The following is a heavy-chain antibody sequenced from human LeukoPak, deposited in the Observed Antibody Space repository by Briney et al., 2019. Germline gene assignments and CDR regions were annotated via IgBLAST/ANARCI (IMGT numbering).Heavy chain of an antibody. CDR1: RFTVSNNY. CDR3: ARLGLYSGYVL. J-gene: IGHJ4*02. Sequence: GGSLRLSCAASRFTVSNNYMSWVRQAPGKGLEWVSVIYSGGSTYYADSVKGRFTISRHTSKNTLYLQMNSLRAEDTAVYYCARLGLYSGYVLWGQGTLVTVSS. CDR2: IYSGGST. D-gene: IGHD5-12*01. V-gene: IGHV3-53*04.